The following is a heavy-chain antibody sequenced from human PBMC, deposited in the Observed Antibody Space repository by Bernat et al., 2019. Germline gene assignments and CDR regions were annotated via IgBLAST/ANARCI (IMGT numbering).Heavy chain of an antibody. CDR2: ISGSGGSA. V-gene: IGHV3-23*01. J-gene: IGHJ6*03. CDR3: AKWNGNGLYGGYYYYYMDV. Sequence: EVQLLESGGGLVQPGGSLRLSCAASGFNFRSYAMSWVRQAPGKGLEWVSTISGSGGSAYYADSVKGRFTISRDNSKNTLYLQMNSLRAEDTAVYYCAKWNGNGLYGGYYYYYMDVWGKGTTVTVSS. D-gene: IGHD2-2*02. CDR1: GFNFRSYA.